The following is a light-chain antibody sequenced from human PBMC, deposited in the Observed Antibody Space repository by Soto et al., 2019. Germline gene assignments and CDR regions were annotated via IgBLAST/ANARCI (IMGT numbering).Light chain of an antibody. Sequence: QSALTQPRSVSGSPGQSVTISCAGTSSDVGAYNWVSWYQQHPGKVPKLIIYDVTRRPSGVPDRFFGSKSGNTASLTISGLQADDEADYYCCSYAGSYTLVFGGGTKVTVL. J-gene: IGLJ3*02. CDR3: CSYAGSYTLV. CDR2: DVT. V-gene: IGLV2-11*01. CDR1: SSDVGAYNW.